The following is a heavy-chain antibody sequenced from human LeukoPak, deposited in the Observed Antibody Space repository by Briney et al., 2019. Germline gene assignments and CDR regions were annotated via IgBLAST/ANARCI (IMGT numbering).Heavy chain of an antibody. J-gene: IGHJ6*04. D-gene: IGHD3-10*01. CDR3: AREFGELFHYYYGMDV. Sequence: GGSLRLSCAASGFTFSSYEMNWVRQAPGKGLEWVSYISSSGSTIYYADSVKGRFTISRDNAKNSLYLQVNSLRAEDTAVYYCAREFGELFHYYYGMDVWGKGTTVTVSS. CDR2: ISSSGSTI. V-gene: IGHV3-48*03. CDR1: GFTFSSYE.